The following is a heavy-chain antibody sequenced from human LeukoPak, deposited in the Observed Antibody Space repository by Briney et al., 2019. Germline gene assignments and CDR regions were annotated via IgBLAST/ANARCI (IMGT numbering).Heavy chain of an antibody. D-gene: IGHD6-19*01. V-gene: IGHV4-59*11. CDR1: GGSISSQY. CDR2: IYHSGGT. CDR3: ARFTVAGDYDRFYLYMDV. J-gene: IGHJ6*03. Sequence: PSETLSLTCIVSGGSISSQYWTWVRQPPGKGLEWIGHIYHSGGTTYNPSLQSRVSFSVDTSKNRLSLTVNSVTAADTAAYYSARFTVAGDYDRFYLYMDVWGRGTTVTVSS.